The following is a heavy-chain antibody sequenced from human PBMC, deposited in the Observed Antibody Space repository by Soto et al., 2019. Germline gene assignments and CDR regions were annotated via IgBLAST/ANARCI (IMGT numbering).Heavy chain of an antibody. V-gene: IGHV1-69*02. Sequence: QVRLVQSGAEVKKPGFSVKVSCKASGDSFTSYTFHWVRQAPGQGLEWMGRIIPNLNLANYAQRFEGRVTITADRTTNTAYKELHSLTSGDTAMYYCARVVKESSGWQSYFDLWGQGTLVTVSS. J-gene: IGHJ4*02. CDR3: ARVVKESSGWQSYFDL. CDR2: IIPNLNLA. D-gene: IGHD3-22*01. CDR1: GDSFTSYT.